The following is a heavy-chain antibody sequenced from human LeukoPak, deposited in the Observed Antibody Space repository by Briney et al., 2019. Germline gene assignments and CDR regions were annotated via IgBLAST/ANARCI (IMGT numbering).Heavy chain of an antibody. CDR3: ARELGIAARRPDRYFDY. Sequence: SQTLSLTCTVSGGSISSGGYYWSWIRQHPGKGLEWIGYIYYSGSTYYNPSLKSRVTISVDTSKNQFSLKLSSVTAADTAVYYCARELGIAARRPDRYFDYWGQGTLVPVSS. V-gene: IGHV4-31*03. CDR1: GGSISSGGYY. D-gene: IGHD6-6*01. J-gene: IGHJ4*02. CDR2: IYYSGST.